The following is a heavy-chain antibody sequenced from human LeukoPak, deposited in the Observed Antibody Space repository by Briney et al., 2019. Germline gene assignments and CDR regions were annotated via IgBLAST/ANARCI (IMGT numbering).Heavy chain of an antibody. J-gene: IGHJ4*02. V-gene: IGHV3-30-3*01. D-gene: IGHD2-15*01. CDR1: GFTFSSYA. CDR3: ARGPRDIVVVVAHYFDY. CDR2: ISYDGSNK. Sequence: PGGSLRLSCAASGFTFSSYAMHWVRQAPGKGLEWVAIISYDGSNKYYADSVKGRFTISRDNSKNTLYLQMNSLRAGDTAVYYCARGPRDIVVVVAHYFDYWGQGTLVTVSS.